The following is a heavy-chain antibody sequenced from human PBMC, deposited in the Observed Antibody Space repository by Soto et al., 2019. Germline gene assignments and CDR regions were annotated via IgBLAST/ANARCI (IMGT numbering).Heavy chain of an antibody. D-gene: IGHD6-19*01. Sequence: ASVKVSFKASGYTFTSYGISWVRQAPGQGLEWMGWISAYNGNTNYAQKLQGRVTITTDTSTSTAYMELRSLRSDDTAVYYCARVASIAVAGTYYLDCWGHGTLVTVSS. V-gene: IGHV1-18*04. J-gene: IGHJ4*01. CDR3: ARVASIAVAGTYYLDC. CDR1: GYTFTSYG. CDR2: ISAYNGNT.